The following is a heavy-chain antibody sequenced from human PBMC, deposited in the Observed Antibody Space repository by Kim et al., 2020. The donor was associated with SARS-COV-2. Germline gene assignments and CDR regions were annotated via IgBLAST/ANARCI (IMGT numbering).Heavy chain of an antibody. J-gene: IGHJ6*02. D-gene: IGHD3-3*01. CDR1: GYTFTSYY. Sequence: ASVKVSCKASGYTFTSYYMHWVRQAPGQGLEWMGIINPSGGSTSYAQKFQGRVTMTRDTSTSTVYMELSSLRSEDTAVYYCARAPEQDYDFWSGYYPPPYYYYGMDVWGQGTTVTVSS. V-gene: IGHV1-46*01. CDR2: INPSGGST. CDR3: ARAPEQDYDFWSGYYPPPYYYYGMDV.